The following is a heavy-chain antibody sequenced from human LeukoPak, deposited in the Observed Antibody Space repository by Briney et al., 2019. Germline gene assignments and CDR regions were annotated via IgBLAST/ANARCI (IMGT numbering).Heavy chain of an antibody. CDR3: ARSRYCSSTSCYHGMDV. Sequence: SETLSLTCAVYGGSFSGYYWSWIRQPPGKGLEWIGEINHSGSTNYNPSLKSRVTISVDTSKNQFSLKLSSVTAADTAVYYCARSRYCSSTSCYHGMDVWGQGTTVTVSS. CDR1: GGSFSGYY. V-gene: IGHV4-34*01. CDR2: INHSGST. J-gene: IGHJ6*02. D-gene: IGHD2-2*01.